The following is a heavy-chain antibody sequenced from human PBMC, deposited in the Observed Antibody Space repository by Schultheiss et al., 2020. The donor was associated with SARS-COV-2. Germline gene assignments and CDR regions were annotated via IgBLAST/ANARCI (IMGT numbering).Heavy chain of an antibody. CDR2: IYSGGST. CDR1: GFTVSSNY. CDR3: TTDLPYYDYIWGSYRLFDY. J-gene: IGHJ4*02. V-gene: IGHV3-53*01. Sequence: GGSLRLSCAASGFTVSSNYMSWVRQAPGKGLEWVSVIYSGGSTYYADSVKGRFTISRDNSKNTLYLQMNSLKTEDTAVYYCTTDLPYYDYIWGSYRLFDYWGQGTLVTVSS. D-gene: IGHD3-16*02.